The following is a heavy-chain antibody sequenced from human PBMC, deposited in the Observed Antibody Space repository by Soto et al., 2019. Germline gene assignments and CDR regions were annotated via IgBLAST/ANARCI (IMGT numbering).Heavy chain of an antibody. J-gene: IGHJ6*01. V-gene: IGHV3-30-3*01. CDR1: GFTFSSYA. Sequence: GGSLRLSCAASGFTFSSYAMHWVRQAPGKGLEWVAVISYDGSNKYYADSVKGRFTISRDNSKNTLYLQMNSLRAEDTAVYYCARAYCSSTRCYHAQSYYYGMDGWGQGTRVTVSS. CDR2: ISYDGSNK. CDR3: ARAYCSSTRCYHAQSYYYGMDG. D-gene: IGHD2-2*01.